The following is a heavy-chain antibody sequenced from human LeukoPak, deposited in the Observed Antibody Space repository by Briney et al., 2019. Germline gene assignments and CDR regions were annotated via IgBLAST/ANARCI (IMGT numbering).Heavy chain of an antibody. CDR3: ARAPSEIGGYYPEYFRH. CDR1: GFTFSSSA. J-gene: IGHJ1*01. V-gene: IGHV3-23*01. Sequence: PGGSLRLSCAASGFTFSSSAMSWVRQVPGKGLEWVSAISGDDTYYADSVKGRFTISRDISRNTLYLQMNSLRAEDTGVYYCARAPSEIGGYYPEYFRHWGQGTLVTVSP. D-gene: IGHD3-22*01. CDR2: ISGDDT.